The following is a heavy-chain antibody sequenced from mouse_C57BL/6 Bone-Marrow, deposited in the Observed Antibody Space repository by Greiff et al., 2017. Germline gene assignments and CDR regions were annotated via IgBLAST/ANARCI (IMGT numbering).Heavy chain of an antibody. D-gene: IGHD1-1*01. CDR2: IYPGSGST. CDR3: ARRDYYGSSYVGYYFDY. CDR1: GYTFTSYW. V-gene: IGHV1-55*01. Sequence: VQLQQSGAELVKPGASVKMSCKASGYTFTSYWITWVKQRPGQGLEWIGDIYPGSGSTNYNEKFKSKATLPVDTSSSTAYMQLSSLTSEDSAVYYCARRDYYGSSYVGYYFDYWGQGTTLTVSS. J-gene: IGHJ2*01.